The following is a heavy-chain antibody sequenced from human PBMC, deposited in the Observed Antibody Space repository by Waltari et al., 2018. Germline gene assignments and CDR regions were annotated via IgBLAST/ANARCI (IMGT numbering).Heavy chain of an antibody. Sequence: EAQLVQSGGGSVQPGGSLSLYGAASGLPLRSHWMPWALQVPGKGLEGVARIDNDGSRTRYAESVKGRFTISRDNANNILHLQMNSLRAEDTAVYYCASCSGDYYDSSAYYSCAFDVWGQGTMVSVSS. CDR1: GLPLRSHW. J-gene: IGHJ3*01. CDR3: ASCSGDYYDSSAYYSCAFDV. D-gene: IGHD3-22*01. CDR2: IDNDGSRT. V-gene: IGHV3-74*01.